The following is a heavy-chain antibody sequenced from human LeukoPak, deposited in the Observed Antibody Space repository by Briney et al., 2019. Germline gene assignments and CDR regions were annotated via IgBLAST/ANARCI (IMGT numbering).Heavy chain of an antibody. CDR3: TSRVVVPAAISDY. V-gene: IGHV3-53*01. CDR2: IYSGGST. CDR1: GFTVSSNY. D-gene: IGHD2-2*01. Sequence: GGSLRLSCAASGFTVSSNYMSWVRQAPGKGLEWVSVIYSGGSTYYADSVKGRFTISRDNSKNTLYLQMDSLGAEDTAVYYCTSRVVVPAAISDYWGQGTLVTVSS. J-gene: IGHJ4*02.